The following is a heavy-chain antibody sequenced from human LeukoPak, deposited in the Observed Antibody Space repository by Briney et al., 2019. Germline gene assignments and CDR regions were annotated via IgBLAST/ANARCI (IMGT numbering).Heavy chain of an antibody. CDR2: IYDSGST. J-gene: IGHJ4*02. CDR1: GGSISGSY. CDR3: ARSSYYDTSGYYDY. D-gene: IGHD3-22*01. V-gene: IGHV4-59*08. Sequence: SETLSLTCTVSGGSISGSYWSWIRQPPGKGLEWIGYIYDSGSTNYNSSLKSRVTISVDTSKNQFSLKLSSVTAADTAVYYCARSSYYDTSGYYDYWGQGALVTVSS.